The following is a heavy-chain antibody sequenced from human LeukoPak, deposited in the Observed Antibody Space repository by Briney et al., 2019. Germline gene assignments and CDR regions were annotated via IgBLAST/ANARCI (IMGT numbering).Heavy chain of an antibody. CDR2: INSDGSTT. CDR3: ARRSSGSPPYYFDY. Sequence: GGSLRLSCAASGFTFSSYAMHWVRQAPGKGLVWVSRINSDGSTTNYADSVKGRFTISRDNAKNTLDLQMNSLRAEDTAVYYCARRSSGSPPYYFDYWGQGTLVTVSS. V-gene: IGHV3-74*01. J-gene: IGHJ4*02. D-gene: IGHD1-26*01. CDR1: GFTFSSYA.